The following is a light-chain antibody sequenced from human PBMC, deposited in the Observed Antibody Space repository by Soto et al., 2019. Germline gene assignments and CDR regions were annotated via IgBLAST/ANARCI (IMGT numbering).Light chain of an antibody. Sequence: QSVLTQSSSASASLGSSVKLTCTLNSGHSSYIITWHQQRPGKAPRFLMKLEGSGSYNKGSGIPDRFSGSSSGADRYLTISNLQFEDEADYYCWTWDSNIYVVFGGGTKLTVL. CDR1: SGHSSYI. CDR2: LEGSGSY. CDR3: WTWDSNIYVV. V-gene: IGLV4-60*02. J-gene: IGLJ2*01.